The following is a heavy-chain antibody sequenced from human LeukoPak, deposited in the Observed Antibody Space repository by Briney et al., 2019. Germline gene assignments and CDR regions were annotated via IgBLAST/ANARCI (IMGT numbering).Heavy chain of an antibody. V-gene: IGHV3-66*01. CDR3: ARTPITMVRGAKGYYYGMDV. CDR2: IYSCGST. D-gene: IGHD3-10*01. CDR1: GFTVSSNY. Sequence: GGSLRLSCAASGFTVSSNYMSCVRQAPGKGLEGVSDIYSCGSTYYADSVKGIFTISRDRSKNTLYLQMNSLRAADTAVYYCARTPITMVRGAKGYYYGMDVWGQGTTVTVSS. J-gene: IGHJ6*02.